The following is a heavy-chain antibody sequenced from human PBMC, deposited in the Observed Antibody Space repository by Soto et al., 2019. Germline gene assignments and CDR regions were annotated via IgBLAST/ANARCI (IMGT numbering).Heavy chain of an antibody. Sequence: SETLSLTCTVSICSINKYCWSLIPRPPGKELEWIGYICDSGSTNYNPSLTRRVTMSGDTSKNQFSLNLSSVTAADTDVYYCARDLGRRYYDFRSGMGDWFDPWGQGTLVTVSS. V-gene: IGHV4-59*12. CDR2: ICDSGST. CDR1: ICSINKYC. D-gene: IGHD3-3*01. CDR3: ARDLGRRYYDFRSGMGDWFDP. J-gene: IGHJ5*02.